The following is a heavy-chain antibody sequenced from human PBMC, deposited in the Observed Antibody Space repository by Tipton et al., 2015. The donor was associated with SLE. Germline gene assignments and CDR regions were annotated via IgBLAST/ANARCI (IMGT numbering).Heavy chain of an antibody. CDR3: ASVLRGDYWYFDL. D-gene: IGHD3-3*01. V-gene: IGHV4-31*03. CDR2: IYYSGST. J-gene: IGHJ2*01. CDR1: GGSISSGGYY. Sequence: TLSLTCTVSGGSISSGGYYWSWIRQHPGKGLEWIGYIYYSGSTYYNPSLKSRVTISVDTSKNQFSLKLSSVTAADTVVYYCASVLRGDYWYFDLWGRGTLVTVSS.